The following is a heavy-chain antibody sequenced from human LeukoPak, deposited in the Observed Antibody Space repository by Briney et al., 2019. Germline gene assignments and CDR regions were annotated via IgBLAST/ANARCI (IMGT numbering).Heavy chain of an antibody. Sequence: SVKVSCKASGGTFSSYAISWVRQAPGQGLEWMGRIIPILGIANYAQKFQGRVTITADKSTGTAYMELSSLRSEGTAVYYCARGLYWFDPWGQGTLVTVSS. CDR1: GGTFSSYA. CDR3: ARGLYWFDP. D-gene: IGHD2/OR15-2a*01. CDR2: IIPILGIA. V-gene: IGHV1-69*04. J-gene: IGHJ5*02.